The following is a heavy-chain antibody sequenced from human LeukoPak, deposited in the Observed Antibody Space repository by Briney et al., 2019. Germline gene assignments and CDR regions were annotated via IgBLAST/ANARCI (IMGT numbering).Heavy chain of an antibody. D-gene: IGHD5-18*01. V-gene: IGHV3-33*01. Sequence: PGGSLRLSCAASGFTFSNYGMHWVRQAPGKGLEWVAVIWYDGSRTYYPDSVKGRFTISRDNSKNTVYLQMNSLRAEDTALYYCARGNGYNHGFLDYWGQGTLVTVSS. CDR3: ARGNGYNHGFLDY. J-gene: IGHJ4*02. CDR1: GFTFSNYG. CDR2: IWYDGSRT.